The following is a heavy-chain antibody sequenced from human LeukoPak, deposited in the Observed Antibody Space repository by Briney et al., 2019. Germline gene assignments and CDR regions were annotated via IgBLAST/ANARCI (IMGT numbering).Heavy chain of an antibody. CDR3: ARELQYCSGGSCYLNWFDP. V-gene: IGHV4-59*12. J-gene: IGHJ5*02. CDR1: GGSIRSYY. D-gene: IGHD2-15*01. CDR2: IYYSGST. Sequence: SETLSLTCTVSGGSIRSYYWSWIRQPPGKGLEWIGYIYYSGSTNYNPSLKSRVTISVDTSKNQFSLKLSSVTAADTAVYYCARELQYCSGGSCYLNWFDPWGQGTLVTVSS.